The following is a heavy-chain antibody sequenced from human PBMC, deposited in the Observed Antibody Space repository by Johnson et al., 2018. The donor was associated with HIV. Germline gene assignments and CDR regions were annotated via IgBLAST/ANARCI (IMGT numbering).Heavy chain of an antibody. CDR1: GFTVSSNY. D-gene: IGHD5-24*01. J-gene: IGHJ3*02. CDR2: IYGGGRT. CDR3: ARDGYNQKPLDAFDI. V-gene: IGHV3-66*01. Sequence: VQLVESGGGLVQPGGSLRLSCAASGFTVSSNYMSWVRQAPGKGLEWVSVIYGGGRTYYADSVKGRFTISRDNSKNTLYLQMNSLRAEDTAVYYCARDGYNQKPLDAFDIWGQGTMVTVSS.